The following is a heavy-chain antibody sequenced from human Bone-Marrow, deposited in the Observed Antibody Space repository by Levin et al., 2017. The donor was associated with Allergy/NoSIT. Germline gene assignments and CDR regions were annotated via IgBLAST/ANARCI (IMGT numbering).Heavy chain of an antibody. Sequence: GESLKISCAASGFTFSSYAMSWVRQAPGKGLEWVSAISGSGGSTYYADSVKGRFTISRDNSKNTLYLQMNSLRAEDTAVYYCATHSLKGRASFDYWGQGTLVTVSS. V-gene: IGHV3-23*01. CDR2: ISGSGGST. CDR1: GFTFSSYA. CDR3: ATHSLKGRASFDY. D-gene: IGHD2-21*01. J-gene: IGHJ4*02.